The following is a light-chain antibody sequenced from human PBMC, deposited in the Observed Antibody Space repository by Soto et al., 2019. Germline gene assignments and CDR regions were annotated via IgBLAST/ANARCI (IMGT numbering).Light chain of an antibody. CDR2: EVN. Sequence: QSALTQPPSASGSPGQSVTISCTGSSSDVGGYSYVSWYQQRPGKAPKLLIYEVNKRPSGVPDRFSGSKSGNTASPTVSGLQAEDEADYYCSSYGGSNALFGGGTKLTVL. V-gene: IGLV2-8*01. J-gene: IGLJ2*01. CDR1: SSDVGGYSY. CDR3: SSYGGSNAL.